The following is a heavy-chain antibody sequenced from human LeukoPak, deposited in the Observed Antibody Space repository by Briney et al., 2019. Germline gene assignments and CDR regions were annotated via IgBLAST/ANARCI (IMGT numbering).Heavy chain of an antibody. CDR1: GGSMSSYH. J-gene: IGHJ4*02. CDR2: IYHSGST. Sequence: SETLSLTCTVSGGSMSSYHWNWIRQPPGKGLEWIGYIYHSGSTYYNPSLKSRVTISVDRSKNQFSLKLSSVTAADTAVYYCAREGLVAFFDYWGQGTLVTVSS. D-gene: IGHD3-16*01. CDR3: AREGLVAFFDY. V-gene: IGHV4-59*12.